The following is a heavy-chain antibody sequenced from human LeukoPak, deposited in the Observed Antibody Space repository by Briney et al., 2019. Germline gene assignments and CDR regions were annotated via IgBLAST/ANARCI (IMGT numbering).Heavy chain of an antibody. D-gene: IGHD3-10*01. CDR2: IRYDGSNK. CDR1: GFTFSSYG. V-gene: IGHV3-30*02. J-gene: IGHJ4*02. CDR3: AKSPYYYGSGSYYNSYYFDY. Sequence: GGSLRLSCAASGFTFSSYGMHWVRQAPGKGLEWVAFIRYDGSNKYYADSVKGRFTISRDNSKNTLYLQMNSLRAEDTAVYYCAKSPYYYGSGSYYNSYYFDYWGQGTLVTVSS.